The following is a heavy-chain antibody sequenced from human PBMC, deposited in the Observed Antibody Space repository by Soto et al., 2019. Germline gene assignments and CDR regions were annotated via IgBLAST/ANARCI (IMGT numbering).Heavy chain of an antibody. Sequence: SETLSLTCNVSGGSIYTYYWNWIRQSPGKGLEWIGYISDGGSTNYNPSLESRVTMSIDTSRNQFSLRLSSVTAADTAVYFCARHHIPVTAEFFDSCGRGIIVTVST. D-gene: IGHD2-21*02. J-gene: IGHJ4*01. CDR3: ARHHIPVTAEFFDS. V-gene: IGHV4-59*01. CDR1: GGSIYTYY. CDR2: ISDGGST.